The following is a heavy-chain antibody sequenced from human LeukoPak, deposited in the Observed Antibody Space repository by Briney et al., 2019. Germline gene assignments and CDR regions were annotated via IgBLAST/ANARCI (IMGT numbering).Heavy chain of an antibody. D-gene: IGHD3-3*01. Sequence: PSETLSLTCAVYGGSFSGYYWSWIRQPPGKGLEWIGEINHSGSTNYNPSLKSRITISVDTSKNQFSLKLSSVTAADTAVYYCARHGRHTLFGVVPTGGFDYWGQGTLVTVSS. CDR3: ARHGRHTLFGVVPTGGFDY. V-gene: IGHV4-34*01. CDR1: GGSFSGYY. J-gene: IGHJ4*02. CDR2: INHSGST.